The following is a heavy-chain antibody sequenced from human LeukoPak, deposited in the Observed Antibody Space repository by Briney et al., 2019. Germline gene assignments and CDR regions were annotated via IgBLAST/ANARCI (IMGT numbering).Heavy chain of an antibody. CDR1: GGSISSYY. Sequence: SETLSLTCTVSGGSISSYYWSWIRQPPGKGLEWIGYIYYSGSTNYNPSLKSRVTISVDTSKNQFSLKLSSVTAADTAVYYCARSGYSSSWYGSNYWGQGTLVTVSS. J-gene: IGHJ4*02. V-gene: IGHV4-59*01. D-gene: IGHD6-13*01. CDR3: ARSGYSSSWYGSNY. CDR2: IYYSGST.